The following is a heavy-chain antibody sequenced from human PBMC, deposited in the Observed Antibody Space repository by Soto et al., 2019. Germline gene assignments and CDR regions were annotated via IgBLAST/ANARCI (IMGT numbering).Heavy chain of an antibody. CDR2: ISSSSSYI. CDR1: GFTFSSYS. Sequence: EVQLVESGGGLVKPGGSLRLSCAASGFTFSSYSMNWVRQAPGKGLEWVSSISSSSSYIYYADSVKGRFTISRDNATNSLYLQINSLRAEDTAVYYCATGYSYGYFDYWGQGTLVTVSS. D-gene: IGHD5-18*01. V-gene: IGHV3-21*01. CDR3: ATGYSYGYFDY. J-gene: IGHJ4*02.